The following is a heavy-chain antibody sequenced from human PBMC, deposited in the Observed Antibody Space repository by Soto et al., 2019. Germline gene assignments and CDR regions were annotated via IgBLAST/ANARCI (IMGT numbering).Heavy chain of an antibody. J-gene: IGHJ6*02. D-gene: IGHD3-22*01. Sequence: QAQLVQSGPEVKKPGASVKVSCKASGYRFTSYGISWVRQAPGQGLEWLGWISAYDDNTKYAQTLQGRVSTSTDTSTNTAYMELRSIRSDDTAMYYCARGGYYDSSGSRNYHYYGMNVWGQGTTVTVSS. CDR1: GYRFTSYG. V-gene: IGHV1-18*01. CDR3: ARGGYYDSSGSRNYHYYGMNV. CDR2: ISAYDDNT.